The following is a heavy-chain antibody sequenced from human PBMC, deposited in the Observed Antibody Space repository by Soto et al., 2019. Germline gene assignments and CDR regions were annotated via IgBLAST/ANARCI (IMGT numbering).Heavy chain of an antibody. CDR1: GGTFSSYA. Sequence: QVQLVQSGAEVKKPGSSVKVSCKASGGTFSSYAISWVRQAPGQGLEWMGGIIPIFGTANYAQKFQGRVTITAEESTSTAYMVLSSLRSEDTAVYYCVGGWDRGFIAAAGTCDYWGQGTLVTVSS. CDR2: IIPIFGTA. D-gene: IGHD6-13*01. CDR3: VGGWDRGFIAAAGTCDY. V-gene: IGHV1-69*01. J-gene: IGHJ4*02.